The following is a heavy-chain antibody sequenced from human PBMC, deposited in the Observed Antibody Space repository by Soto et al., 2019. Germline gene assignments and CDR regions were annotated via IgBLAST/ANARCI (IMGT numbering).Heavy chain of an antibody. J-gene: IGHJ4*02. CDR3: ARIGYSSSSCDY. V-gene: IGHV3-7*05. CDR2: IKQDGTEI. CDR1: GFTFSVYW. Sequence: EVQLVESGGGLVQRGGSLRLSCAASGFTFSVYWMSWVRQAPGKGLEWVANIKQDGTEIDQVGSLKGRFTISRDNANNTVYLQMNSLRVADTAIYYWARIGYSSSSCDYGGRGALVTVSS. D-gene: IGHD6-6*01.